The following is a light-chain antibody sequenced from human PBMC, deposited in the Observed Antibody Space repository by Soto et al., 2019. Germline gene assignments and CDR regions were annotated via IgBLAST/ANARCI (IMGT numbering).Light chain of an antibody. CDR1: QSISSW. CDR2: DAS. Sequence: DIQMTQSPSTLSASVGDRVTITCRASQSISSWLAWYQQKPGKAPNLLIYDASSLESGVPSRFSGSGSGTEFTLTISSLQPDDFATYYCQQYNSYSPSTFGQGTKLEIK. CDR3: QQYNSYSPST. J-gene: IGKJ2*01. V-gene: IGKV1-5*01.